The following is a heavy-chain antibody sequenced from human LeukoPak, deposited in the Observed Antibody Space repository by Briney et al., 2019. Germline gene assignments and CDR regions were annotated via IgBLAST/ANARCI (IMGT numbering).Heavy chain of an antibody. CDR1: GGSFSGYY. J-gene: IGHJ5*01. V-gene: IGHV4-34*01. D-gene: IGHD6-13*01. CDR2: INHSGST. Sequence: SETLSLTCAVYGGSFSGYYWSWIRQPPGKGLEWIGEINHSGSTNYNPSLKSRVTISVDTSKNQFSLKLSSVTAADTAVYYCANREQQLVPFDSWGQGTLVTVSS. CDR3: ANREQQLVPFDS.